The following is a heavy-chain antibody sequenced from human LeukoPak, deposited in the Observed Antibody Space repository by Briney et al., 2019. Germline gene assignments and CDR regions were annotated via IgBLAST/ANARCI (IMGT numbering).Heavy chain of an antibody. Sequence: ASVKVSCKASGYTFTGYYMHWVRQAPGQGLEWMGWINPNSGGTNYAQKFQGRVTMTRDTSISTAYMELRSLRSDDTAVYYCARGATSLLIVVVPAALPGYWGQGTLVTVSS. CDR2: INPNSGGT. J-gene: IGHJ4*02. D-gene: IGHD2-2*01. V-gene: IGHV1-2*02. CDR1: GYTFTGYY. CDR3: ARGATSLLIVVVPAALPGY.